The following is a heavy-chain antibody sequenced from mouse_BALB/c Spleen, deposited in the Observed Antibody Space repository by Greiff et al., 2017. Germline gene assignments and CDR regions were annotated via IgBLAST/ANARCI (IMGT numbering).Heavy chain of an antibody. CDR2: INPSTGYT. CDR3: ARWWDGNYPYYYAMDY. CDR1: GYTFTSYW. Sequence: QVQLKESGAELAKPGASVKMSCKASGYTFTSYWMHWVKQRPGQGLEWIGYINPSTGYTEYNQKFKDKATLTADKSSSTAYMQLSSLTSEDSAVYYCARWWDGNYPYYYAMDYWGQGTSVTVSS. D-gene: IGHD2-1*01. J-gene: IGHJ4*01. V-gene: IGHV1-7*01.